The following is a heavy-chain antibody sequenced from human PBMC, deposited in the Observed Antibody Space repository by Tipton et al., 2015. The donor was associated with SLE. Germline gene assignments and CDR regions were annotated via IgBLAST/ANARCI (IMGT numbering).Heavy chain of an antibody. J-gene: IGHJ4*02. V-gene: IGHV4-59*12. CDR3: AREYSPEAYFDY. D-gene: IGHD6-13*01. CDR2: IYHSGST. CDR1: GASISSYY. Sequence: TLSLTCTASGASISSYYWSWIRQPPGKGLEWIGSIYHSGSTYYNPSLKSRVTISVDTSRNQFSLKLSSVTAADTAVYYCAREYSPEAYFDYWGQGNLVTVSS.